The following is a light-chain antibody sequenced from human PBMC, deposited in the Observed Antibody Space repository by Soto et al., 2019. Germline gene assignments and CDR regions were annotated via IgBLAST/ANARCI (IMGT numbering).Light chain of an antibody. V-gene: IGKV3-20*01. CDR3: QHYVASTWA. CDR2: GAS. Sequence: EIVLTQSPDTLALSPGERATLSCRASQRVGGNYLAWFQQKPGQAPRLLIYGASSRATGIPGRFSGSGSGTDFTLTINSLEPEDFAVYYCQHYVASTWAFGHGTKVEIK. CDR1: QRVGGNY. J-gene: IGKJ1*01.